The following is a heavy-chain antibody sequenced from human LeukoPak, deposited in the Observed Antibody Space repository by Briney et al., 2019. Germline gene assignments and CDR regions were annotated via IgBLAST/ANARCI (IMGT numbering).Heavy chain of an antibody. Sequence: VASVKVSCKASGYTLTDYYMHWVRQAPGQGLEWMGWISAYNGNTNYAQKLQGRVTMTTDTSTSTAYMELRSLRSDDTAVYYCARDIVATGFPFDYWGQGTLVTVSS. J-gene: IGHJ4*02. V-gene: IGHV1-18*04. CDR2: ISAYNGNT. CDR3: ARDIVATGFPFDY. CDR1: GYTLTDYY. D-gene: IGHD5-12*01.